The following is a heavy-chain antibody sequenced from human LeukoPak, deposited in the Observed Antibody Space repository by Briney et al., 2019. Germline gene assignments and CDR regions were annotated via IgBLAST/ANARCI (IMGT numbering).Heavy chain of an antibody. J-gene: IGHJ4*02. V-gene: IGHV1-18*01. CDR1: GYTFTSYG. D-gene: IGHD2-2*01. CDR3: GRADIVVVPADYYMDV. Sequence: ASVKVSCKASGYTFTSYGISWVRQAPGQGLEWMGWISAYNGNTNYAQKLQGRVTMTTDTSTSTAYMELRSLRSDDTAVYYCGRADIVVVPADYYMDVWGQGTLVTVSS. CDR2: ISAYNGNT.